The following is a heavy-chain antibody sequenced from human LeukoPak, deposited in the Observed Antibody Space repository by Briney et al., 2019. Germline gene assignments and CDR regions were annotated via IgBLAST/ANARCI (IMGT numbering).Heavy chain of an antibody. Sequence: GGSLRLSCAASGFTFSSYAMTWVRQAPGKGLEWVSAISASGGSTYYADSVKGRFTISRDNSKNTLYVQMKSLSAEDTAVYYCYMPYYDTSSYKGYWGQGTLVTVSS. D-gene: IGHD3-22*01. CDR2: ISASGGST. J-gene: IGHJ4*02. CDR1: GFTFSSYA. CDR3: YMPYYDTSSYKGY. V-gene: IGHV3-23*01.